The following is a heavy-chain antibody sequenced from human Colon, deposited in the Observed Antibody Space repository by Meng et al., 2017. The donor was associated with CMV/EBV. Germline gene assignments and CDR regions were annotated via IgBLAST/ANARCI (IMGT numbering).Heavy chain of an antibody. CDR3: ARDPDIEGLVDDPHSYSWFDP. Sequence: YGISWLRQAPGQGLEWMGWIGPCNGNTNCGKKFQGRVTVTTETSTSTAYMEMRSLRSDDTAVYYCARDPDIEGLVDDPHSYSWFDPWGQGTLVTVSS. J-gene: IGHJ5*02. CDR2: IGPCNGNT. CDR1: YG. V-gene: IGHV1-18*01. D-gene: IGHD2-15*01.